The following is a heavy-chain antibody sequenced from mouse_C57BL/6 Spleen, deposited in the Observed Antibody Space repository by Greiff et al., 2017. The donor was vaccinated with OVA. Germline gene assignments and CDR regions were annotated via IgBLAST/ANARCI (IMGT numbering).Heavy chain of an antibody. CDR1: GFTFSDYG. CDR3: ANGNYNYYAMDY. V-gene: IGHV5-17*01. D-gene: IGHD2-1*01. Sequence: EVQLVESGGGLVKPGGSLKLSCAASGFTFSDYGMHWVRQAPEKGLEWVAYISSGSSTIYYADTVKGRFTISRDNAKNTLFLQMTSLRSEDTAMYYCANGNYNYYAMDYWGQGTSVTVSS. CDR2: ISSGSSTI. J-gene: IGHJ4*01.